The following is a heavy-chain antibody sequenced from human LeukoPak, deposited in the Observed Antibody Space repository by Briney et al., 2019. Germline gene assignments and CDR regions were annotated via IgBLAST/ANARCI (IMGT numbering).Heavy chain of an antibody. J-gene: IGHJ4*02. CDR1: GFTVSSNY. V-gene: IGHV3-53*01. CDR2: IYSGGAT. D-gene: IGHD3-3*01. CDR3: AKGTYYDFWSGYPRLDS. Sequence: GGSLRLSCAASGFTVSSNYMSWVRQAPGKGLEWVSVIYSGGATYYADSVKGRFTISRDNSKNTLYLQMNSLRAEDTAVYYCAKGTYYDFWSGYPRLDSWGQGTLVTVSA.